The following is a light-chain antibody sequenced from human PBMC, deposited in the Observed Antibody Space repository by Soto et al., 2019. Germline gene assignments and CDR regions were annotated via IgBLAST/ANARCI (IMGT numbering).Light chain of an antibody. Sequence: DIPMTQSPSSLSASVGDRVTMTCRASQGISSYLNWYQLKPGKAPQLLIYDASNLQSGVPSRFSGSGSGTDFTLTISSLQPEDFASYYCQQGHTLPWTFGQGTKVEIK. CDR2: DAS. V-gene: IGKV1-39*01. CDR1: QGISSY. CDR3: QQGHTLPWT. J-gene: IGKJ1*01.